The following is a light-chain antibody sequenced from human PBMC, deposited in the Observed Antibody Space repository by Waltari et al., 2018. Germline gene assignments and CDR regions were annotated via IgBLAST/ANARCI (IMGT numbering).Light chain of an antibody. J-gene: IGLJ1*01. CDR2: DVT. CDR3: SSYAGSYTLRL. CDR1: SSDIGSSNY. V-gene: IGLV2-11*01. Sequence: QSALNQPRPVSRSPGQSVTIPCPGTSSDIGSSNYVSWYQQHPGKVPKLILYDVTNRPPGVPDRFSGSKSGNTASLTISGLQAEDEADYYCSSYAGSYTLRLFGTGTKVTVL.